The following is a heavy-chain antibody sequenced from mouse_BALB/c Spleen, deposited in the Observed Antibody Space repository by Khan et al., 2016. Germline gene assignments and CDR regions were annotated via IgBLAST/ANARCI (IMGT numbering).Heavy chain of an antibody. Sequence: QIQLVQSGPELKRPGKTVKISCKASGYTFTNYGINWVKQAPGKGLKWMGWINTYSGESTYADDFKGRFAFSLETSANTAYFQLNNLKNEDTATYFCARYRYYYGSSRYFDVWGAGTTVTVSS. J-gene: IGHJ1*01. V-gene: IGHV9-3-1*01. D-gene: IGHD1-1*01. CDR3: ARYRYYYGSSRYFDV. CDR2: INTYSGES. CDR1: GYTFTNYG.